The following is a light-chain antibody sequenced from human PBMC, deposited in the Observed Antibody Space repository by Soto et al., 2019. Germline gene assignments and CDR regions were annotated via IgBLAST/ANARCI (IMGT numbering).Light chain of an antibody. CDR1: SSNIGNNY. V-gene: IGLV1-47*01. CDR3: AAWDDSLSGVV. CDR2: RND. Sequence: QSVLTQPPSVSAAPRQKVTISCSGSSSNIGNNYVSWYQHLPGTAPKLLIYRNDQRPSGVPDRFSGSMSGTAASLAIGGLRSEDEADYYCAAWDDSLSGVVFGGGTKLTVL. J-gene: IGLJ2*01.